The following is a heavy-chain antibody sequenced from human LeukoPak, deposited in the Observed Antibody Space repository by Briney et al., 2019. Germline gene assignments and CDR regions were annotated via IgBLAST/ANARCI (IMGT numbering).Heavy chain of an antibody. D-gene: IGHD5-18*01. CDR1: GFTFSSYA. J-gene: IGHJ4*02. Sequence: GRSLRLSCAASGFTFSSYAMHWVRQAPGKGLEWVANINQDANLIRYVDSVKGRFTISRDNAKNSVYLQMNRLRVEDTAVYYCAKSEGYIPSYWGQGTLVTVSS. CDR3: AKSEGYIPSY. V-gene: IGHV3-7*01. CDR2: INQDANLI.